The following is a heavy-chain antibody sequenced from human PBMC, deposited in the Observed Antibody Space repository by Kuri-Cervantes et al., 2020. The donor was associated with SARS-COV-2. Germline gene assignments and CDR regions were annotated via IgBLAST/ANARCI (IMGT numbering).Heavy chain of an antibody. CDR3: AREQWLELDAFDI. CDR1: GFTFDDYA. Sequence: SLKISCAASGFTFDDYAIHWVRQAPGKGLEWVSGISWNSGSIGYADSVKGRFTISRDNAKNSLYLQMNSLRAEDTAVYYCAREQWLELDAFDIWGQGTMVTVSS. D-gene: IGHD6-19*01. J-gene: IGHJ3*02. CDR2: ISWNSGSI. V-gene: IGHV3-9*01.